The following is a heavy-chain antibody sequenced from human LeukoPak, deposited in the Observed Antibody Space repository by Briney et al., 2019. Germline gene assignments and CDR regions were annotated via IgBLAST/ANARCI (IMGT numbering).Heavy chain of an antibody. J-gene: IGHJ4*02. CDR3: ARRPGYGDFALDY. CDR1: GGSISSSSYY. CDR2: IYYSGST. D-gene: IGHD4-17*01. V-gene: IGHV4-39*07. Sequence: PSETLSLTCTVSGGSISSSSYYWGWIRQPPGKGLEWIGSIYYSGSTYYNPSLKSRVTISVDTSKNQFSLKLRSVTAADTAVYYCARRPGYGDFALDYWGQGTLVTVSS.